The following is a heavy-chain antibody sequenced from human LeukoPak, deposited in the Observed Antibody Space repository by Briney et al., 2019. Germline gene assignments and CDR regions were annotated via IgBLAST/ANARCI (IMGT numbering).Heavy chain of an antibody. V-gene: IGHV3-23*01. CDR2: ITGSGGGT. Sequence: GRSLRLSCAASGFTFGNYAMSWVRHAPGEGLEWVSAITGSGGGTSYADSVKGRFTISGDNSKNTLYLQMNSLRAEDTAVYYCAKWGDYDVLAGYYDPDYWGQGTLVTVSS. CDR1: GFTFGNYA. CDR3: AKWGDYDVLAGYYDPDY. J-gene: IGHJ4*02. D-gene: IGHD3-9*01.